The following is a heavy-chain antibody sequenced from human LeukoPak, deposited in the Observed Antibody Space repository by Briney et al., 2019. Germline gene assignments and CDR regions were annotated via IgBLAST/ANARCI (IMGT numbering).Heavy chain of an antibody. CDR2: IYYSGST. J-gene: IGHJ4*02. CDR1: GGSISTSSHY. CDR3: ARQRASGSASNLRVAQIDS. D-gene: IGHD3-3*01. V-gene: IGHV4-39*01. Sequence: SETLSLTCTVSGGSISTSSHYWAWIRQSPGTSLEWIGSIYYSGSTYYNPSLKSRATISVDTSKNQISLKVSSVTAADSALYFCARQRASGSASNLRVAQIDSWGQGTLVTVSS.